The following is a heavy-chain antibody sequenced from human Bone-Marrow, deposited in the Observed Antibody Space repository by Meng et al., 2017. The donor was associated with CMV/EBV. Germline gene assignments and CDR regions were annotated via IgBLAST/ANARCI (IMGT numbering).Heavy chain of an antibody. Sequence: YTFTDHYMHWVRQAPGQGPEWMGWINPSSGGTRYAQNFQGRVTMTTDTSISTAYMDLNRLTSDDTAVYYCARVKYCSSTSCYFGWFDPWGQGTLVTVSS. CDR1: YTFTDHY. D-gene: IGHD2-2*01. J-gene: IGHJ5*02. CDR2: INPSSGGT. V-gene: IGHV1-2*02. CDR3: ARVKYCSSTSCYFGWFDP.